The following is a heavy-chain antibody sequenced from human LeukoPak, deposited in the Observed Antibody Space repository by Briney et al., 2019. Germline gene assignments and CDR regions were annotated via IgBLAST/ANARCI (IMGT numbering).Heavy chain of an antibody. D-gene: IGHD3-9*01. CDR2: ISYDGNNE. J-gene: IGHJ4*02. Sequence: GGSLRLSCAASGFTFSSYGMHWVRQAPGKGLEWVAVISYDGNNEYYADSVKGRFTISRANSKNTLYLQMNSLRAEDTAVYYCGRDDSPLRYFDWPIDYWGQGTLVTVSS. CDR3: GRDDSPLRYFDWPIDY. V-gene: IGHV3-30*03. CDR1: GFTFSSYG.